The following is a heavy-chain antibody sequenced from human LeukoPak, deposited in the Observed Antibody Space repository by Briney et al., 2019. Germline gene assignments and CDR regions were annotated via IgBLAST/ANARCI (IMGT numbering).Heavy chain of an antibody. CDR3: ARANRYSDSTGYYYEYYFDY. V-gene: IGHV4-4*02. D-gene: IGHD3-22*01. J-gene: IGHJ4*02. CDR2: IYHSGGT. Sequence: PSGTLSLTCAVSGASISSRDWWTWVRQPPGKGLEWLGEIYHSGGTIYDPSLKSRVTISIDKSKNQFSLKLSSVTAADTAVYYCARANRYSDSTGYYYEYYFDYWGQGALVTVSS. CDR1: GASISSRDW.